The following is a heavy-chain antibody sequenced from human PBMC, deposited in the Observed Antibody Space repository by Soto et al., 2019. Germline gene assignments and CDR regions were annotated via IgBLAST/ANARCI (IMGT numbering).Heavy chain of an antibody. CDR1: GGSFSGYY. CDR2: INHSGST. Sequence: SETLSLTCAVYGGSFSGYYWSWIRQPPGKGLEWIGEINHSGSTNYNPSLKSRVTISVDTSKNQFSLKLSSVAAADTAVYYCASAGISAPGYYWGQGTLVTVSS. CDR3: ASAGISAPGYY. J-gene: IGHJ4*02. V-gene: IGHV4-34*01.